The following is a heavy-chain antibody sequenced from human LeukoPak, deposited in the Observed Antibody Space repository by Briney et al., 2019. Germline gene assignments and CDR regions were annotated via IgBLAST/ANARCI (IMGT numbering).Heavy chain of an antibody. Sequence: ASVKVSCKASGYTFTGYYMHWARQAPGQGLEWMGWINPNNGGSNYAQKFQGRVTMTRDTSISTAYMELSRLTSDDTAVYYCARESVLFYYGLDVWGQGTTVTVSS. J-gene: IGHJ6*02. V-gene: IGHV1-2*02. D-gene: IGHD2/OR15-2a*01. CDR3: ARESVLFYYGLDV. CDR1: GYTFTGYY. CDR2: INPNNGGS.